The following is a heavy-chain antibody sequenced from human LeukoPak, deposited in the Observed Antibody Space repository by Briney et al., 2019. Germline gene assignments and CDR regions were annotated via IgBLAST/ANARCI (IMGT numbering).Heavy chain of an antibody. J-gene: IGHJ4*02. CDR3: ARNAVAGTREYYFDY. CDR2: ISSSSSYI. Sequence: GGSLRLSCAASGFTFSSYSMNWVRQAPGKGLEWVSSISSSSSYIYYADSVKGRFTISRDNAKNSLYLQMNSLRAEDTAVYYCARNAVAGTREYYFDYWGQGTLVTVSS. V-gene: IGHV3-21*01. D-gene: IGHD6-19*01. CDR1: GFTFSSYS.